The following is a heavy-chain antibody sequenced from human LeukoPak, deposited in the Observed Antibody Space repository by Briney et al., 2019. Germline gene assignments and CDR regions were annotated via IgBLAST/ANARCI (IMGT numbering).Heavy chain of an antibody. Sequence: ASVKVSCKASGYTFTSYGISWVRQAPGQGLEWMGWISAYNGNTNYAQKLQGRVTMTTDTSTSTAYMELWSLRSDDTAVYYCAREDGEQQLTHPFDYWGQGTLVTVSS. J-gene: IGHJ4*02. CDR3: AREDGEQQLTHPFDY. CDR2: ISAYNGNT. CDR1: GYTFTSYG. D-gene: IGHD6-13*01. V-gene: IGHV1-18*01.